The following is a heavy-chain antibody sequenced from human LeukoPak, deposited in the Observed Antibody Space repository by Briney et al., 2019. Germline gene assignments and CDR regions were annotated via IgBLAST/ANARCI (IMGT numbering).Heavy chain of an antibody. J-gene: IGHJ6*02. CDR1: GYTFTGYY. Sequence: ASVKVSCKASGYTFTGYYMHWVRQAPGQGLEWMGWINPNSGGTNYAQKFQGRVTMTRDTSISTAYMELSRLRSDDTAVYYCARGESITIFGVVHYPGYYYYYGMDVWGQGTTVTVSS. CDR2: INPNSGGT. V-gene: IGHV1-2*02. D-gene: IGHD3-3*01. CDR3: ARGESITIFGVVHYPGYYYYYGMDV.